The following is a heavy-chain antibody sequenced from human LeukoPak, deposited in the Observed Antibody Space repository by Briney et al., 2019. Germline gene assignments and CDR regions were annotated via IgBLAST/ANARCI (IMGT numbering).Heavy chain of an antibody. Sequence: SETLSLTCTVSGGSISSYYWSWIRQPPGKGLEWIGYIYYSGSTNYNPSLKSRVTISVDTSKNQFSLKLSSVTAADTAVYYCARIVVVPAAPNYYYGMDVWGQGTTVTVSS. D-gene: IGHD2-2*01. CDR1: GGSISSYY. CDR2: IYYSGST. CDR3: ARIVVVPAAPNYYYGMDV. J-gene: IGHJ6*02. V-gene: IGHV4-59*12.